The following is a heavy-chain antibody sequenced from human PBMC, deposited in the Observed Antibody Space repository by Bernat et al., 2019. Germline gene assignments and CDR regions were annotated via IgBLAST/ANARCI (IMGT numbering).Heavy chain of an antibody. J-gene: IGHJ4*02. CDR1: GFTFSSYA. V-gene: IGHV3-23*01. CDR3: AKSLGYCSGGSCYDFPDTYYFDY. Sequence: EVQLLESGGGLVQPGGSLRLSCAASGFTFSSYAMSWVRQAPGKGLEWVSAIIGSGGSTYYADYVQGQFTISSDNSKNKLYLQMNSLRAEDTAVYYCAKSLGYCSGGSCYDFPDTYYFDYWGQGTLVTVSS. D-gene: IGHD2-15*01. CDR2: IIGSGGST.